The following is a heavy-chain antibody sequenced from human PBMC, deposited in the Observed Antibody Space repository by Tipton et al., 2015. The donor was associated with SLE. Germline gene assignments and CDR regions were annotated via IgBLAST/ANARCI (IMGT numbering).Heavy chain of an antibody. Sequence: TLSLTCTVSGGSISSGGYYWSWIRQHPGKGLEWIGYIYYSGSTYYNPSLKSRVTISVDTSKNQFSLKLSSVTAADTAVYYCARAYSSSSVVRYYYYYMDVWGKGTTVTVSS. CDR3: ARAYSSSSVVRYYYYYMDV. CDR2: IYYSGST. J-gene: IGHJ6*03. D-gene: IGHD6-6*01. V-gene: IGHV4-31*03. CDR1: GGSISSGGYY.